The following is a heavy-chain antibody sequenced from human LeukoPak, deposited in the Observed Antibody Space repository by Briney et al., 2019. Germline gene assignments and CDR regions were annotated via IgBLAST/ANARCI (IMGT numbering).Heavy chain of an antibody. V-gene: IGHV4-39*01. CDR3: ARHNGDYGLLFWFDP. J-gene: IGHJ5*02. Sequence: GSLRLSCAASGFTFSSYTMNWVRQAPGKGLEWIGSIYYSGSTYYNPSLKSRVTISVDTSKNQFSLKLSSVTAADTAVYYCARHNGDYGLLFWFDPWGQGTLVTVSS. CDR2: IYYSGST. D-gene: IGHD4-17*01. CDR1: GFTFSSYT.